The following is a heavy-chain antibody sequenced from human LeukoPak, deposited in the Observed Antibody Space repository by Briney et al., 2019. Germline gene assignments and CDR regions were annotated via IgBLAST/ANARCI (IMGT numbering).Heavy chain of an antibody. CDR1: GFTFSKYW. V-gene: IGHV3-74*01. D-gene: IGHD7-27*01. J-gene: IGHJ6*02. CDR2: IYSDGSST. CDR3: ASEGEPTTGDLYGMDV. Sequence: PGGSLRLSCAASGFTFSKYWMHWVRQAPGKGLVWVSRIYSDGSSTSYADSVKGRFTISRDNAKNTLYLQMNSLRAEDTAVYYCASEGEPTTGDLYGMDVWGQGTTVTVSS.